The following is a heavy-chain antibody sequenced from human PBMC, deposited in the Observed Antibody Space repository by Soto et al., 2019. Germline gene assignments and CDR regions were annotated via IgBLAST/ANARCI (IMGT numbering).Heavy chain of an antibody. Sequence: GESLKISCKGSGYSFTSYWIGWVRQMPGKGLEWMGIIYPGDSDTRYSPSFQGQVTISADKSISTAYLQWSSLKASDTAMYYCARQIAIWERRPRRHYYYYMDVWGKGTTVTVSS. CDR2: IYPGDSDT. D-gene: IGHD1-1*01. CDR3: ARQIAIWERRPRRHYYYYMDV. J-gene: IGHJ6*03. V-gene: IGHV5-51*01. CDR1: GYSFTSYW.